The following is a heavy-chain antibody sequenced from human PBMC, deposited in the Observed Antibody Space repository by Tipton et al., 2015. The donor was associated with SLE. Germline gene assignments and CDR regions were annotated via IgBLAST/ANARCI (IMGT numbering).Heavy chain of an antibody. Sequence: TLSLICTVSGGSISSYYWSWIRQPPGKGLEWIGYIYYSGSINYNPSLKSRVTISVDTSKNQFSLRLSSVTAADTAVYYCARGGGHLYYYYSYMDVWGIGTTVTVSS. V-gene: IGHV4-59*01. CDR1: GGSISSYY. D-gene: IGHD3-16*01. CDR2: IYYSGSI. J-gene: IGHJ6*03. CDR3: ARGGGHLYYYYSYMDV.